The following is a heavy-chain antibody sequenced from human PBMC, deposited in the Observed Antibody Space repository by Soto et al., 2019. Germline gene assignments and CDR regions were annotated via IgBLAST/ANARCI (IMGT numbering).Heavy chain of an antibody. CDR2: IYYSGST. CDR1: GGSISSYY. V-gene: IGHV4-59*01. D-gene: IGHD3-3*01. Sequence: SETLSLTCTVSGGSISSYYWSWIRQRPGKGLEWIGYIYYSGSTNYNPSLKSRVTISVDTSKNQFSLKLSSVTAADTAVYYCARVSPSYYDFWSGRQNWFDPWGQGTLVTVSS. J-gene: IGHJ5*02. CDR3: ARVSPSYYDFWSGRQNWFDP.